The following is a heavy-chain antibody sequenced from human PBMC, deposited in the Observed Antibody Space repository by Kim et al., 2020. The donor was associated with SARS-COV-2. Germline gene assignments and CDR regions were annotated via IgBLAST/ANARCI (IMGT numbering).Heavy chain of an antibody. V-gene: IGHV4-59*01. CDR3: ARSGYSSSWYGDDFDY. J-gene: IGHJ4*02. Sequence: LKSRVTISVDTSKNQFSLKLSSVTAADTAVYYCARSGYSSSWYGDDFDYWGQGTLVTVSS. D-gene: IGHD6-13*01.